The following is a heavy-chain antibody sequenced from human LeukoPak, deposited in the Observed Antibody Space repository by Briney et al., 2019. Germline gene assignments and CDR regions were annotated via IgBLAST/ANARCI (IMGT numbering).Heavy chain of an antibody. D-gene: IGHD3-9*01. J-gene: IGHJ4*02. Sequence: SETLSLTRSVSGGSMNSSSYYWAWIRQPPGKGLEWIGNVYYTGSTYYKSSLKSRVTISLDMSKNHFSLKLSSVTAADTAVYFCARDGSDAFDEIDLWGQGTLVTVSS. CDR2: VYYTGST. CDR3: ARDGSDAFDEIDL. V-gene: IGHV4-39*07. CDR1: GGSMNSSSYY.